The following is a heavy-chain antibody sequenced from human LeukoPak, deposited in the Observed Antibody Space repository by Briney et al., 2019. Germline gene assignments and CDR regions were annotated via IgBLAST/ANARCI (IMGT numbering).Heavy chain of an antibody. CDR1: GYTFTSYD. Sequence: GASVKVSCTASGYTFTSYDINWVRQATGHGFEWMGWMSPKSGNTGYAQKFQGRVTMTRDTSISTAYMELRSLRSEDTAVYYCVRDGEGVAISVNYWFDPWGQGTLVTVSS. CDR2: MSPKSGNT. V-gene: IGHV1-8*01. CDR3: VRDGEGVAISVNYWFDP. D-gene: IGHD3-10*01. J-gene: IGHJ5*02.